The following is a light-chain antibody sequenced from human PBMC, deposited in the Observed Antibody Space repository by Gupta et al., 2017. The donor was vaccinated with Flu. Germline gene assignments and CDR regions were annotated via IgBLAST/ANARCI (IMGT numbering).Light chain of an antibody. Sequence: DIQTTQSPSSLSASVGDRVTITCRAGQSVTSHLNWYQQKPGKAPKVLIFDASSLQGGVPSRFSGSGSGTEFTLTISRLQPEDFATYYCQQSDSYPQTFGQGTKLEIK. CDR1: QSVTSH. J-gene: IGKJ2*01. CDR2: DAS. V-gene: IGKV1-39*01. CDR3: QQSDSYPQT.